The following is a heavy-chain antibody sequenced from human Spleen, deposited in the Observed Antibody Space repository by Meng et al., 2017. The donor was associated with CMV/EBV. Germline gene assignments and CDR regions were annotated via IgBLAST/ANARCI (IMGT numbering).Heavy chain of an antibody. CDR2: ISGSGGST. CDR1: GFTFSSYA. J-gene: IGHJ6*02. CDR3: AKDRNSMAYYYYGMDV. V-gene: IGHV3-23*01. Sequence: GESLKISCAASGFTFSSYAMSWVRQAPGKGLEWVSAISGSGGSTYYADSVKGRFTISRDNSKNTLYLQMNSLRAEDTAVYYCAKDRNSMAYYYYGMDVWGQGTTVTVSS. D-gene: IGHD1-7*01.